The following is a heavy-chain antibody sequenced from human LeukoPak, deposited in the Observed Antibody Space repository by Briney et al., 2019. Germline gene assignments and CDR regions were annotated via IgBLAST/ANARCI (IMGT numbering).Heavy chain of an antibody. V-gene: IGHV4-61*02. CDR1: GGSISSGSYY. Sequence: SETLSLTCTVSGGSISSGSYYWSWIRQPAGKGLEWIGRIYTSGSTNYNPSLKSRATISVDTSKNQFSLKLVSVTAADTAVYYCARGKYDSSGQWRGYFDYWGQGTLVTVSS. D-gene: IGHD3-22*01. J-gene: IGHJ4*02. CDR3: ARGKYDSSGQWRGYFDY. CDR2: IYTSGST.